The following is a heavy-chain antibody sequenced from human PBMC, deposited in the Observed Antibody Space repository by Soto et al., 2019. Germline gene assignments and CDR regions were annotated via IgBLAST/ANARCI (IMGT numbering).Heavy chain of an antibody. V-gene: IGHV4-30-4*01. CDR2: IYYSGST. Sequence: PSETLSLTCTVSGGSISSGDYYWSWIRQPPGKGLEWIGYIYYSGSTYYNPSLKSRVTISVDTSKNQFSLKLSSVTAADTAVYYCARGDSGGYLDYWGQGTLVTVSS. CDR1: GGSISSGDYY. J-gene: IGHJ4*02. CDR3: ARGDSGGYLDY. D-gene: IGHD2-15*01.